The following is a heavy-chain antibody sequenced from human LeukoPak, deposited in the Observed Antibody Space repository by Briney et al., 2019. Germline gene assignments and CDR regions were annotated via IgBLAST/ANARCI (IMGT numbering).Heavy chain of an antibody. V-gene: IGHV3-7*01. CDR1: GFSFSAYW. CDR2: INPAGSET. CDR3: ARFGYVAAVDV. Sequence: PGGSLRLSCAASGFSFSAYWMTWVRQAPGTGLEWVANINPAGSETYYVDPVKGRFSISRDNAKNLVYLQMNSLRAEDTAVYHCARFGYVAAVDVWGQGTRSPSLQ. D-gene: IGHD2-15*01. J-gene: IGHJ4*02.